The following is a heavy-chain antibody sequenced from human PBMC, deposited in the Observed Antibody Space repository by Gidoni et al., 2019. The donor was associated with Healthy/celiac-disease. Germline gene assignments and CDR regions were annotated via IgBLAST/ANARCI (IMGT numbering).Heavy chain of an antibody. J-gene: IGHJ4*02. CDR1: GFTFSRYG. CDR2: ISYDGSNK. V-gene: IGHV3-30*18. D-gene: IGHD2-15*01. CDR3: AKDIVVAATAFGLFDY. Sequence: QVQLVESGGGVVHPWRSLRLSCAAPGFTFSRYGMHWVRQAPGKGLEWVAVISYDGSNKYYADSVKGRFTISRDNSKNTLYLQMNSLRAEDTAVYYCAKDIVVAATAFGLFDYWGQGTLVTVSS.